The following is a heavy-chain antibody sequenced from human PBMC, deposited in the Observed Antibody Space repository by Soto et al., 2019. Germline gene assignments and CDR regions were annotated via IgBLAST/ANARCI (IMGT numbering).Heavy chain of an antibody. CDR3: AREKYYYDSRGYYSFYY. CDR1: GYTFTSYY. V-gene: IGHV1-46*01. Sequence: ASVKVSCKASGYTFTSYYMHWVRQAPGQGLEWMGIINPSGGSTSYAQKFQGRVTMTRDTSTSAVYMELSSLRSEDTAVYYCAREKYYYDSRGYYSFYYWGQGTLVTVST. CDR2: INPSGGST. J-gene: IGHJ4*02. D-gene: IGHD3-22*01.